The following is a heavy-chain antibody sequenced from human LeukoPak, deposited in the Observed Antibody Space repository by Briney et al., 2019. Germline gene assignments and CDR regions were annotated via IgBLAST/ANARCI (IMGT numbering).Heavy chain of an antibody. CDR2: IKRKTDGGTT. CDR1: GFTFSNAW. V-gene: IGHV3-15*01. D-gene: IGHD1-26*01. Sequence: GGSLRLSCAASGFTFSNAWMSWVRQAPGKGLEWVGRIKRKTDGGTTAYAAPVKGRLTISRDDSINTLYLHMNSLKPEDTAVYYSTTKKIPERGWEPFDPWGQGTLVTVSS. J-gene: IGHJ5*02. CDR3: TTKKIPERGWEPFDP.